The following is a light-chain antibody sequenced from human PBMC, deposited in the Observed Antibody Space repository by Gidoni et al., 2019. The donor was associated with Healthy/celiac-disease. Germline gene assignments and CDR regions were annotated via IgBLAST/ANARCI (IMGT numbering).Light chain of an antibody. CDR1: QSVSSY. J-gene: IGKJ5*01. CDR2: DAS. V-gene: IGKV3-11*01. CDR3: QQRSNWPPIT. Sequence: SQSVSSYLAWYQQKPGQAPRLLIYDASNRVTGIPARFSGSGSGTDFTLTISSLEPEDFAVYYCQQRSNWPPITFGQGTRLEIK.